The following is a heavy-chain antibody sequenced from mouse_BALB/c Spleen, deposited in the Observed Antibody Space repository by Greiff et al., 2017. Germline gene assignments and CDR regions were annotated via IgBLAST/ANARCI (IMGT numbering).Heavy chain of an antibody. V-gene: IGHV3-2*02. CDR1: GYSITSDYA. J-gene: IGHJ2*01. D-gene: IGHD3-2*01. CDR2: ISYSGST. Sequence: EVKLMESGPGLVKPSQSLSLTCTVTGYSITSDYAWNWIRQFPGNKLEWMGYISYSGSTSYNPSLKSRISITRDTSKNQFFLQLNSVTTEDTATYYCARWDSSGYGGLFDYWGQGTTLTVSS. CDR3: ARWDSSGYGGLFDY.